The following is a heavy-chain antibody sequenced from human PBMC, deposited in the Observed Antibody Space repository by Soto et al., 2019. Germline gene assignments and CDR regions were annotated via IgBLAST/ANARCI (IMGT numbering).Heavy chain of an antibody. CDR2: ISAYNGNT. D-gene: IGHD3-10*01. Sequence: GSSVKVSCKASGYTFTSYGISWVRQAPGQGLEWMGWISAYNGNTNYAQKLQGRVTMTTDTSTSTAYMELRSLRSDDTAVYYCARVEGEITMVPGGFDPWGQGTLVTVSS. J-gene: IGHJ5*02. CDR3: ARVEGEITMVPGGFDP. V-gene: IGHV1-18*01. CDR1: GYTFTSYG.